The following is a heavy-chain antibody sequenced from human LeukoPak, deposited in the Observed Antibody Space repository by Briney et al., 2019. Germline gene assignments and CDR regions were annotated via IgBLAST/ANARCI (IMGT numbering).Heavy chain of an antibody. CDR2: IYSGGNT. Sequence: GGSLRLSCAASGFTVSSNYMSWVRQAPGKGLEWVSVIYSGGNTYYADSVKGRFTISRDNSKNTLYLQMNSLRAEDTAVYYCARGDSSGYYYSDYWGQGTLVSVSS. CDR1: GFTVSSNY. V-gene: IGHV3-53*01. J-gene: IGHJ4*02. D-gene: IGHD6-19*01. CDR3: ARGDSSGYYYSDY.